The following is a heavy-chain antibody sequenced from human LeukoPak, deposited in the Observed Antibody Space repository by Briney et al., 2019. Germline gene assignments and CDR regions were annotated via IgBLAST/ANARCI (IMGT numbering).Heavy chain of an antibody. Sequence: GESLEISCKGSGYTFTSYAMHWVRQAPGQRLEWMGWINAGNGNTKYSQKFQGRVTITRDTSASTAYMELSSLRFEDTAVYYCARRWIAAANRDYFDYWGQGTLVTVSS. CDR1: GYTFTSYA. CDR3: ARRWIAAANRDYFDY. J-gene: IGHJ4*02. D-gene: IGHD6-13*01. V-gene: IGHV1-3*01. CDR2: INAGNGNT.